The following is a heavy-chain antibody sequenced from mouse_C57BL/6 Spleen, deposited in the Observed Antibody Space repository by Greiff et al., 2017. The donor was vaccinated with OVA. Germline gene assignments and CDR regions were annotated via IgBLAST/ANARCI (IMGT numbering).Heavy chain of an antibody. Sequence: QVQLQQSGPELVKPGASVKISCKASGYAFSSSWMNWVKQRPGKGLEWIGRIYPGDGATNYNGKFKGKATLTADKSSSTAYMQLSSLTSEDSAVYFCARADETGYFDVWGTGTTVTVSS. V-gene: IGHV1-82*01. J-gene: IGHJ1*03. CDR1: GYAFSSSW. CDR2: IYPGDGAT. CDR3: ARADETGYFDV.